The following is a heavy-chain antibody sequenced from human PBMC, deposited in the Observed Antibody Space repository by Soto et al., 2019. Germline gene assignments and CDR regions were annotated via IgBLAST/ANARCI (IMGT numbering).Heavy chain of an antibody. CDR2: ISGSGDNT. CDR3: AKLTLVLALGFDY. V-gene: IGHV3-23*01. Sequence: EVHLLDSGGGLVQPGGSLRLSCAASGFTFSNYVMSWVRQAPGKGLEWVSSISGSGDNTYYVDSVKGRFTISRDNSKNTLFLQMNSLRAEDTAVYYCAKLTLVLALGFDYWGQGTLVTVSS. CDR1: GFTFSNYV. J-gene: IGHJ4*02. D-gene: IGHD3-10*01.